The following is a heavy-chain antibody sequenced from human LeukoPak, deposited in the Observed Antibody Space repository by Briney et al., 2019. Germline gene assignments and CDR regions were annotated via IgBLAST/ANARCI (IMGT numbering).Heavy chain of an antibody. V-gene: IGHV5-51*01. Sequence: GESLKISCKGSGYSFSNYWIGWVRQMPGKGLEWMGIIYPGDSETRYSPSFQGQVTISVDESINTAYLQWSSLEASDTAMYYCARQYGRPFDYWGQGTLVTVSS. D-gene: IGHD4-17*01. J-gene: IGHJ4*02. CDR1: GYSFSNYW. CDR2: IYPGDSET. CDR3: ARQYGRPFDY.